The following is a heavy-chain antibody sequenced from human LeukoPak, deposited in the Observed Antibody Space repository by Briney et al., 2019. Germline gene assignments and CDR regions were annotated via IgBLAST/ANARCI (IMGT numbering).Heavy chain of an antibody. CDR1: GFTFSSYA. CDR2: ISYDGSNK. D-gene: IGHD2-2*01. Sequence: GESLKLSCAASGFTFSSYAMHWVRQAPGKGLEWVAVISYDGSNKYYADSVKGRFTISRDNSKNTLYLQMNSLRAEDTAVYYCAKDRGACSSTSCYYFDYWGQGTLVTVSS. V-gene: IGHV3-30*04. CDR3: AKDRGACSSTSCYYFDY. J-gene: IGHJ4*02.